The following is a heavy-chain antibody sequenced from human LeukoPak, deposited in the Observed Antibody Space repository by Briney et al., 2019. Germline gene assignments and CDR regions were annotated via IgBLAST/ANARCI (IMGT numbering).Heavy chain of an antibody. CDR2: IYYSGST. CDR1: GGSISSGDYY. D-gene: IGHD4-23*01. J-gene: IGHJ1*01. V-gene: IGHV4-30-4*08. Sequence: SETLSLTCTVSGGSISSGDYYWSWIRQPPGKGLEWIGYIYYSGSTYHNPSLKSRVTILVDTSKNQFSLKLSSVTAAGTAVYYCARGANFYRDYSEDGVGFQHWGQGTLVTVSS. CDR3: ARGANFYRDYSEDGVGFQH.